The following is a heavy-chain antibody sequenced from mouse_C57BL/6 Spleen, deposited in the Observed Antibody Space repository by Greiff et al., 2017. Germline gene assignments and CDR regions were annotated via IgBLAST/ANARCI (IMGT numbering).Heavy chain of an antibody. V-gene: IGHV1-26*01. CDR3: ARRQRSLEYYFDY. CDR2: INPNNGGT. D-gene: IGHD6-1*01. J-gene: IGHJ2*01. Sequence: VQLKESGPELVKPGASVKISCKASGYTFTDYYMHWVKQSHGKSLEWIGDINPNNGGTSYNQKFKGKATLTVDKSSSTAYMELRSLTSEDSAVYYCARRQRSLEYYFDYWGQGTTLTVSS. CDR1: GYTFTDYY.